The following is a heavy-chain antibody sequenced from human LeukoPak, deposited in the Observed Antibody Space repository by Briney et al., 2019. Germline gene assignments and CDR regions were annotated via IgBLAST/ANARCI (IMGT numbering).Heavy chain of an antibody. CDR2: MRGSGGST. J-gene: IGHJ4*02. V-gene: IGHV3-23*01. CDR1: GFTFSSYA. Sequence: GGSLRLSCAASGFTFSSYAMTWVRQAPGKGLEWVSTMRGSGGSTYYTDSVKGRFTISRDNSKNTLFLQMDGLRAEDTAVYYCAKDSVAGNLGYFDYWGQGTLATVSS. D-gene: IGHD6-19*01. CDR3: AKDSVAGNLGYFDY.